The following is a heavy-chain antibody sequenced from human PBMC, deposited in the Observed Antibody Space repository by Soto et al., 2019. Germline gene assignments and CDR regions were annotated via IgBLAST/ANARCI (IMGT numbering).Heavy chain of an antibody. Sequence: EVQLLESGGGLVQPGGSLRLSCAASGFTFSSYAMSRVRQAPGKGLEWVSAISGSGGSTYYAASVKGRFTISRDNSKNTGYLPMNSRRAEDTAVYYCANDREGYCSGGSCCPYRYCDLWGGGTLVTVS. V-gene: IGHV3-23*01. J-gene: IGHJ2*01. D-gene: IGHD2-15*01. CDR3: ANDREGYCSGGSCCPYRYCDL. CDR2: ISGSGGST. CDR1: GFTFSSYA.